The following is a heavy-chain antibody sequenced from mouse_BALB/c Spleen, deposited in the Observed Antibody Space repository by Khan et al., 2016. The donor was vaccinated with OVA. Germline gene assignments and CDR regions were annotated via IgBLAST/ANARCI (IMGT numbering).Heavy chain of an antibody. D-gene: IGHD3-1*01. CDR3: AREGALYYYDY. J-gene: IGHJ2*01. Sequence: QVQLEQSGAELVRPGPSVKLSCKTSGYIFTSYWIHWVKQRSGQGLEWIARIYPGTDNNYYNEKLKDRATMTADKSYSTSYFQLSSLKSEDSCGFFCAREGALYYYDYWGQGTTLTVSS. V-gene: IGHV1-76*01. CDR2: IYPGTDNN. CDR1: GYIFTSYW.